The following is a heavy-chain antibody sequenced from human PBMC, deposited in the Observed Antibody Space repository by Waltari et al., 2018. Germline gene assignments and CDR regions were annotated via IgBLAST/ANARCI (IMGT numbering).Heavy chain of an antibody. CDR2: MSPATGDT. J-gene: IGHJ5*02. D-gene: IGHD3-16*01. CDR1: GYTVTRYD. Sequence: QVQLIQSGTEVSQPGASVNVSCKTSGYTVTRYDINWVRQAAGQGLEWLGWMSPATGDTGYAQKFQGRINMTRNTSINTAYLELSSLTSEDTAIYYCARDIMAPWGQGTRVSVSS. CDR3: ARDIMAP. V-gene: IGHV1-8*01.